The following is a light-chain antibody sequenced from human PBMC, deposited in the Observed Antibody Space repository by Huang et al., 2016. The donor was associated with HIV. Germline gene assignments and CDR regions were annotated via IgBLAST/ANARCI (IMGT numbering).Light chain of an antibody. CDR1: QSGSSN. J-gene: IGKJ1*01. CDR3: QQYNNWPRT. CDR2: CAY. V-gene: IGKV3-15*01. Sequence: EIVMRQSPGTLSASPGERATLSCTASQSGSSNVAWFQQKAGQAPRLLLYCAYTRATGIPARFSGSGSGTDFTLTISSLQSEDFAFYYCQQYNNWPRTFGQGTKVEI.